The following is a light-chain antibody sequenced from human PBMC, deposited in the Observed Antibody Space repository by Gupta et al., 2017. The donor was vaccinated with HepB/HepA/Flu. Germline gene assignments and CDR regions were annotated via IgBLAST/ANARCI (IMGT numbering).Light chain of an antibody. V-gene: IGKV2-30*01. J-gene: IGKJ5*01. CDR2: EVS. CDR3: WQDTHWPPNT. Sequence: DVVMGQSPLSLSVTRGQPAAISCWLSESLVYSDGVTFLHWFTQRPGQSPRRLLYEVSTRDSGVPDRFIGSGYGTDFTLQIFRREAADVGLYYRWQDTHWPPNTFGQGTLMEIK. CDR1: ESLVYSDGVTF.